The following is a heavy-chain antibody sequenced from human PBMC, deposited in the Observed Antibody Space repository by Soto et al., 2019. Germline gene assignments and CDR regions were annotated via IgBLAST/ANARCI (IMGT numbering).Heavy chain of an antibody. V-gene: IGHV3-33*01. J-gene: IGHJ6*02. CDR3: AREITDYGGLWYYYYYGMDV. D-gene: IGHD4-17*01. CDR2: IWYDGSNK. Sequence: GGSLRLSCAASGFTFSSYGMHWVRQAPGKGLEWVAVIWYDGSNKYYADSVKGRFTISRGNSKNTLYLQMNSLRAEDTAVYYCAREITDYGGLWYYYYYGMDVWGQGTTVTVSS. CDR1: GFTFSSYG.